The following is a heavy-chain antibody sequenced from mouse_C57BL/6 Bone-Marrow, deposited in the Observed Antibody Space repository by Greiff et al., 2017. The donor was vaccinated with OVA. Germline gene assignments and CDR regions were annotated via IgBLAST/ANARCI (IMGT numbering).Heavy chain of an antibody. D-gene: IGHD2-5*01. J-gene: IGHJ1*03. CDR3: AREEVIRDYWYFDV. CDR2: IYPGDGDT. CDR1: GYAFSSSW. V-gene: IGHV1-82*01. Sequence: QVQLQQSGPELVKPGASVKISCKASGYAFSSSWMNWVKQRPGKGLEWIGRIYPGDGDTNYNGKFKGKATLTADKSSSTAYMQLSSLTSEDSAVYFCAREEVIRDYWYFDVWGTGTTVTVSS.